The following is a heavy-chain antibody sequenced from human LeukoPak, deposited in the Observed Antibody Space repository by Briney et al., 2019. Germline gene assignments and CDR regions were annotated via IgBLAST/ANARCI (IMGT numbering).Heavy chain of an antibody. Sequence: AETLSLTCTVSGGSISSYYWSWIRQPPGKGLECIGYIYYSGSTSYNPSLKSRVTISVDPSKNQFSLKLSSVTAADTAVYYCARDKVWGQGTLVTVSS. V-gene: IGHV4-59*01. CDR1: GGSISSYY. CDR2: IYYSGST. J-gene: IGHJ4*02. CDR3: ARDKV.